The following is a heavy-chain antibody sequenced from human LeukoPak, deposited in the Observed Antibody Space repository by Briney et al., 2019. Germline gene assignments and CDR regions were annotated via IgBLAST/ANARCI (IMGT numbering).Heavy chain of an antibody. Sequence: PGGSLRLSCAVSGFTLNTYAMHWVRQAPGKGLEWVAIISYDGSQKYYADSLKGRFTISRDNSRNTLYLQMNSLRDDDTGMYYCARDTDEWYNSPGDYWGQGTLATVSS. CDR1: GFTLNTYA. CDR2: ISYDGSQK. V-gene: IGHV3-30*04. CDR3: ARDTDEWYNSPGDY. J-gene: IGHJ4*02. D-gene: IGHD1-1*01.